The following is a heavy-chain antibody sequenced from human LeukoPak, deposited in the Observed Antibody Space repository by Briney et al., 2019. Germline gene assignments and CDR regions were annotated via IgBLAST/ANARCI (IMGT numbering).Heavy chain of an antibody. V-gene: IGHV1-2*02. Sequence: ASVKVSCKASGYMFTGYYIHWVRQAPGQGLEWMGWINPNSGGTNSSQKFQDRVTLTRDTSISTAYMELGSPRSDDTAIYYCARAYGSGSSYHPDYWGQGTLVTVSS. CDR3: ARAYGSGSSYHPDY. J-gene: IGHJ4*02. CDR1: GYMFTGYY. D-gene: IGHD3-10*01. CDR2: INPNSGGT.